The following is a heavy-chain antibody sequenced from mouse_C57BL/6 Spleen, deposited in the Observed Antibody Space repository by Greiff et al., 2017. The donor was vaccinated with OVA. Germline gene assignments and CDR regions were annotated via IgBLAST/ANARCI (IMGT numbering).Heavy chain of an antibody. CDR2: ISNGGGST. CDR3: ARQGTTVPFGY. D-gene: IGHD1-1*01. Sequence: DVMLVESGGGLVQPGGSLKLSCAASGFTFSDYYMYWVRQTPEKRLEWVAYISNGGGSTYYPDTVKGRFTISRDNAKNTLYLQMGRLKSEDTAMYYCARQGTTVPFGYWGQGTLVTVSA. CDR1: GFTFSDYY. J-gene: IGHJ3*02. V-gene: IGHV5-12*01.